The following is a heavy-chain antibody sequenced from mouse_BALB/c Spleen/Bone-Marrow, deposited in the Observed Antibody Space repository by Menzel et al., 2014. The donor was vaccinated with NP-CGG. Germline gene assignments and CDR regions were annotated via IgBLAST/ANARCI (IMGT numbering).Heavy chain of an antibody. D-gene: IGHD1-1*01. J-gene: IGHJ2*01. CDR2: IYPGDGDT. V-gene: IGHV1-82*01. Sequence: QVQLQQSGPELVKPGASVKISCNASGYAFSSSWMNWVKQRPGQGLEWIGRIYPGDGDTNYNGKFKGKATLTADKSSSAAYMQFSSLTSVDSAVYFCARDYYGSSFDYLGQGTTLTVSS. CDR3: ARDYYGSSFDY. CDR1: GYAFSSSW.